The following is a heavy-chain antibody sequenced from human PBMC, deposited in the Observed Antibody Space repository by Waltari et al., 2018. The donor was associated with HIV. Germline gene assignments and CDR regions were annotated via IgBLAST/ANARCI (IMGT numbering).Heavy chain of an antibody. D-gene: IGHD6-13*01. CDR3: ARARPNSRRIAAAGTIDY. CDR1: GGSISSSNW. V-gene: IGHV4-4*02. J-gene: IGHJ4*02. Sequence: QVQLQESGPGLVKPSGTLSLTCAVSGGSISSSNWWSWVRQPPGKGLEWIGEIYHSGSTNYNPSLKSRVTISVDKSKNQFSLKLSSVTAADTAVYYCARARPNSRRIAAAGTIDYWGQGTLVTVSS. CDR2: IYHSGST.